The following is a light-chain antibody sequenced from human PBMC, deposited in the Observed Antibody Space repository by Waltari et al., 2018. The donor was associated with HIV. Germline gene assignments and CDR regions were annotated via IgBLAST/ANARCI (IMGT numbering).Light chain of an antibody. V-gene: IGKV2-28*01. J-gene: IGKJ1*01. CDR2: LGS. Sequence: DIVMTQSPLSLPVTPGEPASISCRSSQSLLHSNGYNYLDWYLQKPGQSPQLLIYLGSNRASGVPDRFSGSGSGTDFTLKISRVEAGDVGVYYCMQALQTPRTFGQGTKVEIK. CDR3: MQALQTPRT. CDR1: QSLLHSNGYNY.